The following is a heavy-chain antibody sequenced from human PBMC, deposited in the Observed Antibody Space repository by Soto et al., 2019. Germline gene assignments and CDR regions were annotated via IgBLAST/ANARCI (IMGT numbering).Heavy chain of an antibody. D-gene: IGHD3-10*01. CDR1: GGYSSSGGYY. Sequence: LSVTCTVAGGYSSSGGYYWSWISQHPGKGLEWIGYIYYSGSTYYNPSLKSRVTISVDTSKNQFSLKLSSVTAADTAVYYWARGGRGSYTWCHPWGKGPLVTAS. CDR2: IYYSGST. CDR3: ARGGRGSYTWCHP. J-gene: IGHJ5*02. V-gene: IGHV4-31*03.